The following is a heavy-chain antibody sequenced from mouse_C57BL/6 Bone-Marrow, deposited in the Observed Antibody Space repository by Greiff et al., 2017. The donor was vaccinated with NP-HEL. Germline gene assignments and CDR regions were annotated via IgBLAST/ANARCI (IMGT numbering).Heavy chain of an antibody. CDR3: ARRVLGAMDY. J-gene: IGHJ4*01. CDR2: ISSGGSYT. V-gene: IGHV5-6*01. CDR1: GFTFSSYG. Sequence: EVHLVESGGDLVKPGGSLKLSCAASGFTFSSYGMSWVRQTPDKRLEWVATISSGGSYTYYPDSVKGRFTISRDNAKNTLYLQMSSLKSEDTAMYYCARRVLGAMDYWGQGTSVTVSS. D-gene: IGHD3-1*01.